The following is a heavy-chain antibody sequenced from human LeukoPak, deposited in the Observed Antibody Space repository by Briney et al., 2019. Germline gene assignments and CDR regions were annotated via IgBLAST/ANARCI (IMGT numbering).Heavy chain of an antibody. CDR2: IIPIFGTA. D-gene: IGHD2-21*02. Sequence: GASVTVSCKASGGTFSSYAISWVRQAPGQGLEWMGGIIPIFGTANYAQKFQGRVTITADESTSTAYMELSSLRSEDTAVYYCARDHCGGDCYFDYWGXGTLVTVSS. CDR1: GGTFSSYA. V-gene: IGHV1-69*13. J-gene: IGHJ4*02. CDR3: ARDHCGGDCYFDY.